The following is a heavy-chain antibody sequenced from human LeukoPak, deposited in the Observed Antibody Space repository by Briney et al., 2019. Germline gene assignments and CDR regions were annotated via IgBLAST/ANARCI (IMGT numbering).Heavy chain of an antibody. CDR1: GYTFTSYD. CDR2: MNPNSGNT. J-gene: IGHJ4*02. V-gene: IGHV1-8*01. D-gene: IGHD5-12*01. Sequence: ASVKVSCKASGYTFTSYDINWVRQATGQGLEWMVWMNPNSGNTAYAQKFQGRVTMTRNTSISTAYMELSSLRSEDTAVYYCARGYNNGGYDSDFDYWGQGTLVTVSS. CDR3: ARGYNNGGYDSDFDY.